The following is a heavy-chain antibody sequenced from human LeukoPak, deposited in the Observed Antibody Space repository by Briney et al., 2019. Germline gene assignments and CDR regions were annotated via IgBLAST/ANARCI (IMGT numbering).Heavy chain of an antibody. J-gene: IGHJ4*02. CDR3: ARGGGITMIVVVTAPFDY. V-gene: IGHV4-39*07. D-gene: IGHD3-22*01. CDR1: GGSISSSSYY. CDR2: INHSGST. Sequence: SETLSLTCTVSGGSISSSSYYWRWTRQPPGKGLEWIVEINHSGSTNYNPSLKSRVTISVDTSKNQFSLKLSSVTAADTAVYYCARGGGITMIVVVTAPFDYWGQGTLVTVSS.